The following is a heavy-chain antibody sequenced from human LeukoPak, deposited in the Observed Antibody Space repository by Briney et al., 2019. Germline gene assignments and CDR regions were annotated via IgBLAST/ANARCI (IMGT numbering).Heavy chain of an antibody. D-gene: IGHD6-13*01. CDR3: AKDRGYSSSWCFDQ. Sequence: GGSLRLSCASSGFTYGDYAMHWVRQAPGKGLAWVSLLSGDGGSTYDADSVKSRFTIARDNSKNSLYLQMNSLRTEDTALYYCAKDRGYSSSWCFDQWGQGTLVTVSS. V-gene: IGHV3-43*02. CDR2: LSGDGGST. J-gene: IGHJ4*02. CDR1: GFTYGDYA.